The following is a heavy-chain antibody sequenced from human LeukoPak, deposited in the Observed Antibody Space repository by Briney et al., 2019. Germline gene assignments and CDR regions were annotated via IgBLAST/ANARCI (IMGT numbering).Heavy chain of an antibody. D-gene: IGHD3-22*01. Sequence: ASVKVSCKASGGTLTSYAISWVRPAPGQGLEWMGGIIPIFGTAKSAQKFQGRVTITPDESASTAYMELSSLRSEDTAVYYCAMDKATKGHKDYYDGSGYYYEFDYWGQGTLVTVSS. CDR2: IIPIFGTA. J-gene: IGHJ4*02. CDR3: AMDKATKGHKDYYDGSGYYYEFDY. V-gene: IGHV1-69*13. CDR1: GGTLTSYA.